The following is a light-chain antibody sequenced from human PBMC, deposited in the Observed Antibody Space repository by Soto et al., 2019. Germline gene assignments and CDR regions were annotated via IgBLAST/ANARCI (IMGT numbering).Light chain of an antibody. CDR2: EVS. CDR3: SSYTSSSTQV. J-gene: IGLJ3*02. V-gene: IGLV2-14*01. Sequence: QSALTQPASVSGSPGQSITISCTGTSSDVGGYNYASWYQQHPGKAPKLMIYEVSNRPSGVSNRFSGSKSGNTASLTISGLQAEDEADYYCSSYTSSSTQVFGVGTQLTVL. CDR1: SSDVGGYNY.